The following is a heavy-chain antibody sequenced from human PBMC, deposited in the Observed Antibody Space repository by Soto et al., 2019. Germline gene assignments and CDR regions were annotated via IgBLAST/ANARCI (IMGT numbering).Heavy chain of an antibody. Sequence: QVQLVQSVAEVKKPGASVKVSCKASGYTFITYGVSWVRQAHGQGLDWLGWLSTYNGNTRYAERLQGRVTMTTDTTTNRAYMELRNLRSDDTAVYYGAGGPTDYYDNSANFFLDYWGQGTQVSVSS. CDR1: GYTFITYG. J-gene: IGHJ4*02. V-gene: IGHV1-18*01. CDR3: AGGPTDYYDNSANFFLDY. D-gene: IGHD3-22*01. CDR2: LSTYNGNT.